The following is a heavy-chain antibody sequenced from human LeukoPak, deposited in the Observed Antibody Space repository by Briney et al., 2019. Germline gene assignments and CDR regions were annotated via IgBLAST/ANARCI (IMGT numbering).Heavy chain of an antibody. V-gene: IGHV3-30*18. CDR3: GKGGYYYLDL. J-gene: IGHJ6*03. CDR1: GFTFSSYS. D-gene: IGHD1-26*01. Sequence: GGSLRLSCAASGFTFSSYSMHWVRQAPGKGLEWVAIISYDGGNKYYADSVKGRFTISRDNSKTSLYLQMNSLRAEDTAVYYCGKGGYYYLDLWGQGTTVTVSS. CDR2: ISYDGGNK.